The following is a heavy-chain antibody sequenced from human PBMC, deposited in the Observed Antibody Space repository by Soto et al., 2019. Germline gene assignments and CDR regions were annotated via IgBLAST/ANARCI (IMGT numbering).Heavy chain of an antibody. Sequence: PGGSLRLSCAAFGLTLSTSSMNWVRQAPGRGLEWISYIRRHTSVTAYADSVKGRFTISRDSAKNSLYLQMDSLRAEDTALYYCAKDLGPMVRGVLHTDPWGQGTLVTVSS. D-gene: IGHD3-10*01. V-gene: IGHV3-48*01. J-gene: IGHJ5*02. CDR1: GLTLSTSS. CDR3: AKDLGPMVRGVLHTDP. CDR2: IRRHTSVT.